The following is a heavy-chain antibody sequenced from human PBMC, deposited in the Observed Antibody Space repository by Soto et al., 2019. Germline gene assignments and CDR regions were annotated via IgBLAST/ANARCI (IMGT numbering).Heavy chain of an antibody. CDR1: GGTFSSYA. CDR3: ARDRIAGRKYYYGMDV. Sequence: QVQLVQSGAEVKKPGSSVRVSCKASGGTFSSYAISWVRQAPGQGLEWMGGIIPIFGTENYAQKFQGRVTITADESTSTAYMELSILRSEDTAVYYCARDRIAGRKYYYGMDVWGQGTTVTVAS. D-gene: IGHD6-13*01. J-gene: IGHJ6*02. V-gene: IGHV1-69*01. CDR2: IIPIFGTE.